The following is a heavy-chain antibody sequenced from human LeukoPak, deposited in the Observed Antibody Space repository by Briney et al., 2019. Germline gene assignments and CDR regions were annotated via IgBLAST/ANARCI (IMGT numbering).Heavy chain of an antibody. D-gene: IGHD2-2*01. CDR3: AKWGSNQPLWRGGDY. CDR1: GFTFSSYA. V-gene: IGHV3-23*01. CDR2: ISGSGGST. Sequence: GGSLRLSCAASGFTFSSYAMSWVRQAPGKGLEWVSAISGSGGSTYYADSVKGRFTISRDNSKNTLYLQMNSLRAEDTAVYYCAKWGSNQPLWRGGDYWGQGTLVTVSS. J-gene: IGHJ4*02.